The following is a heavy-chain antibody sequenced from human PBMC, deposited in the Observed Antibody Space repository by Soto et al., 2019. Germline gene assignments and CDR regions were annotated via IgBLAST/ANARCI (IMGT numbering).Heavy chain of an antibody. D-gene: IGHD3-22*01. J-gene: IGHJ2*01. CDR3: ARTVSDRDSRGSLYWYFDL. CDR1: GFTLSSHW. V-gene: IGHV3-74*01. Sequence: EVQLVESGGGLVQPGGSLRLSCAASGFTLSSHWMHWVRQAPGKGLVWVSRINSDGTTTNYADSVKGGFTISRDNAKNTLYVQMNSLGAEDTAVYYCARTVSDRDSRGSLYWYFDLWGRGTLVTVSS. CDR2: INSDGTTT.